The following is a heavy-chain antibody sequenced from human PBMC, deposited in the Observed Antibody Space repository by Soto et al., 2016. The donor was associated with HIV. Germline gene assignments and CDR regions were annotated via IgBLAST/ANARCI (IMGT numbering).Heavy chain of an antibody. V-gene: IGHV3-33*01. Sequence: VQLVESGGGVVQPGSSLGISCIASGFIFSNYGMHWIRQAPGKGLEWVAVVWSDGIDKYYGESVKGRFTISRDNSKNMLFLQMNSLRADDTAVYYCARALSVMVGIASRPDPLATWGRGTLVTVSS. CDR1: GFIFSNYG. CDR3: ARALSVMVGIASRPDPLAT. D-gene: IGHD2-21*01. J-gene: IGHJ4*02. CDR2: VWSDGIDK.